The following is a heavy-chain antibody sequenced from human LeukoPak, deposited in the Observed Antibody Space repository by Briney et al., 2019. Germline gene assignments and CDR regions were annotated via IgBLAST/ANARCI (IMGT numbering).Heavy chain of an antibody. D-gene: IGHD1-26*01. CDR1: RSTFSDYY. V-gene: IGHV3-11*01. CDR3: ARVVGKWEFDY. CDR2: ITHRGSTI. Sequence: GGSLRLSCAASRSTFSDYYMSWIRQAPGKGLEWVSYITHRGSTISYADSVKGRFTISRDNAKNSLYLQMNSLRAEDTAVYYCARVVGKWEFDYWGQGTLVTVSS. J-gene: IGHJ4*02.